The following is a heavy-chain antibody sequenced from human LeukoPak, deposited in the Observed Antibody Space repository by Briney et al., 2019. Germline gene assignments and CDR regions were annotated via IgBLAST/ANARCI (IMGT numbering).Heavy chain of an antibody. D-gene: IGHD6-13*01. J-gene: IGHJ4*02. V-gene: IGHV3-11*01. Sequence: GGSLRLSCAASGFTFSDFHMSWIRQAPGKGLELVSNISGSGGTTYYAASVKGRFTSSSDNAKNSLYLQMNSLRAEDTAVYYCAREGSSSWFVNSWGQGTLVTVSS. CDR1: GFTFSDFH. CDR2: ISGSGGTT. CDR3: AREGSSSWFVNS.